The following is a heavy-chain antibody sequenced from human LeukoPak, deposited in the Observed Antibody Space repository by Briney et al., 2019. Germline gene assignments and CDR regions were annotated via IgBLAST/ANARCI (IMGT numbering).Heavy chain of an antibody. CDR1: GGSISSYY. Sequence: SETLSLTCTVSGGSISSYYWSWIRQPPGKGLEWIGYIYYSGSTNYNPSLKSRVTISVDTSKNQFSLKLSSVTAADTAVYYCARGSIRYYYDSSGYYYWGQGTLVTVSS. V-gene: IGHV4-59*12. J-gene: IGHJ4*02. D-gene: IGHD3-22*01. CDR2: IYYSGST. CDR3: ARGSIRYYYDSSGYYY.